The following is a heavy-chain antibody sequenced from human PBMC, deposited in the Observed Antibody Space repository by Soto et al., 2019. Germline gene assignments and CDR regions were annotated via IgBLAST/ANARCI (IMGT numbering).Heavy chain of an antibody. CDR3: ARVLVMWQHHLDYGMDV. CDR1: VFTFSEDN. J-gene: IGHJ6*02. Sequence: SLRLSCAASVFTFSEDNMTWIRQAPGRGLEWVSYITGSGGTIHYADSVKGRFTISRDNAKNSLYLQLNSLRAEDTAVYYCARVLVMWQHHLDYGMDVWGQGTTVTVSS. CDR2: ITGSGGTI. D-gene: IGHD6-13*01. V-gene: IGHV3-11*01.